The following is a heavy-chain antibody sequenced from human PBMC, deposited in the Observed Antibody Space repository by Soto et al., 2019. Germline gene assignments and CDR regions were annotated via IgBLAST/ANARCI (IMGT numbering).Heavy chain of an antibody. D-gene: IGHD3-16*01. J-gene: IGHJ6*02. CDR1: GYTFTSYG. CDR2: ISAYNGNT. V-gene: IGHV1-18*04. Sequence: ASVKVSCKASGYTFTSYGISWVRQAPGQGLEWMGWISAYNGNTNYAQKLQGRVTMTTDTSTSTAYMELRSLRSDDTAVYYCARDEVREDIMNYYAMDLCAQGTTATLTS. CDR3: ARDEVREDIMNYYAMDL.